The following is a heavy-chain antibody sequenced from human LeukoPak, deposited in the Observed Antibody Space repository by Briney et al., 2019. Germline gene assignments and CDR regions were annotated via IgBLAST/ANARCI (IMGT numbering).Heavy chain of an antibody. D-gene: IGHD3-22*01. J-gene: IGHJ4*02. CDR3: AKDIFVPYYSDSSAYYPPFDR. CDR1: GFTFSSYA. V-gene: IGHV3-23*01. Sequence: GGSLRLSCAASGFTFSSYAMSWVRQSPGKGLEWVSSISGSGDGRFYADSVKGRFTISRDNSKNTLSLQMNSLRVEDRAVYYCAKDIFVPYYSDSSAYYPPFDRWGQGTQVTVSS. CDR2: ISGSGDGR.